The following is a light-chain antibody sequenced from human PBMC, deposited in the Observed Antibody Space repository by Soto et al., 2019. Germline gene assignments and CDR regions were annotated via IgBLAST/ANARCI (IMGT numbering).Light chain of an antibody. Sequence: QSPLTQPASVSGSPGQSITISCTGTSGDVGTYNLVSWYQQHPGRAPKLIIFEVNKRPSGVSNRLSGSKSGNTASLAISGLQADDEADYHCCSYAGRSNVVCGGGTKLTVL. CDR3: CSYAGRSNVV. V-gene: IGLV2-23*02. J-gene: IGLJ2*01. CDR1: SGDVGTYNL. CDR2: EVN.